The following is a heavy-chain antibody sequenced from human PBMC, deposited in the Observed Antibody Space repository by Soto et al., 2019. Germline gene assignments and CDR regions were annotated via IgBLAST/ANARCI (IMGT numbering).Heavy chain of an antibody. D-gene: IGHD3-10*01. Sequence: SGPTLVNPTQTLTLTCTFSGFSLSTSGVGVGWIRQPPGKALEWLALIYWDDDKRYSPSLKSRLTITKDTSKDQVVLTMTNMDPVDTATYYCAHGTDYYGSRSSFHGMDIWGQGTTVTVS. J-gene: IGHJ6*02. CDR3: AHGTDYYGSRSSFHGMDI. CDR1: GFSLSTSGVG. CDR2: IYWDDDK. V-gene: IGHV2-5*02.